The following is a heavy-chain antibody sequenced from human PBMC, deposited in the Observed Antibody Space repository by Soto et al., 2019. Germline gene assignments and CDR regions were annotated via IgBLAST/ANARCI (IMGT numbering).Heavy chain of an antibody. J-gene: IGHJ5*02. D-gene: IGHD3-10*01. Sequence: SRTLTCSVSGASISSGGYSWSWIRQPPGKGLEWIGYIYHSGSTYYNPSLKSRVTISLDTSNNHFYLKMTSLTAADTALYFCTRAERFRRSWFDPWGQGTKVT. V-gene: IGHV4-30-2*01. CDR3: TRAERFRRSWFDP. CDR2: IYHSGST. CDR1: GASISSGGYS.